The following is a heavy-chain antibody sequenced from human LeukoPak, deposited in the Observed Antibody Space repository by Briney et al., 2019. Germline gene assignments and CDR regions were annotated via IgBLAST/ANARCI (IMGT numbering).Heavy chain of an antibody. CDR1: GLTFSESW. V-gene: IGHV3-74*01. D-gene: IGHD3-10*01. CDR2: INNDGSST. J-gene: IGHJ1*01. CDR3: ARVYGLGMNEYYQY. Sequence: PGGSLRLSCAASGLTFSESWMHWVRQAPGKGLVWVSRINNDGSSTTYAGSVKGRFTISRDNAKNMVYLQMNSLRVEDTAIYYCARVYGLGMNEYYQYWGQGTLVTVPS.